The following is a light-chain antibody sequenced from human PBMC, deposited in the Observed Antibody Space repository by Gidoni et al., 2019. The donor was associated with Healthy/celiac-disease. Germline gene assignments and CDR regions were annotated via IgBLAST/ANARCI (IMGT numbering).Light chain of an antibody. J-gene: IGKJ2*01. V-gene: IGKV2-28*01. CDR3: MQALQTPYT. CDR1: QSLLHSNGYNY. Sequence: DIVMTQSPLSLPVTPGEPASISCRSSQSLLHSNGYNYLDWYLQKPGQSPQLLIYLGSNRDSGVPDRFSGSGSGTDFTLKISRVEAEDVGVYYCMQALQTPYTFXXXTKLEIK. CDR2: LGS.